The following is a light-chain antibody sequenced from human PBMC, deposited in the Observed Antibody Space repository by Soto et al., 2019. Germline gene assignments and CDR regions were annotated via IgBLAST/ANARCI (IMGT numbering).Light chain of an antibody. V-gene: IGKV3-15*01. Sequence: EIVMTQSPATLSVSPGERVTLSCGASQSVSSNLAWYQQKPGQAPRLLIYGASTGATGIPARFSGSGSGTEFTLTISSLQSEDFAVYYCQQYNNWPPLTFGGGTKVEIK. CDR2: GAS. CDR1: QSVSSN. J-gene: IGKJ4*01. CDR3: QQYNNWPPLT.